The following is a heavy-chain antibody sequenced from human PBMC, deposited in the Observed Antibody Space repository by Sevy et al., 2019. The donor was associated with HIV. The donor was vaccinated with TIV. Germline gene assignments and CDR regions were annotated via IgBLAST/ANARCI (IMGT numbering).Heavy chain of an antibody. CDR1: GFSFRDSA. V-gene: IGHV3-23*01. D-gene: IGHD3-10*01. J-gene: IGHJ4*02. Sequence: GGSLRLSCAASGFSFRDSAMNWVRQAPGKGLEWVSTMASTGVKTFYANSVKGRFTISRDPSMSTLYLQMTSLRAEDTALYYCARCWPITFWGQGTQVTVSS. CDR2: MASTGVKT. CDR3: ARCWPITF.